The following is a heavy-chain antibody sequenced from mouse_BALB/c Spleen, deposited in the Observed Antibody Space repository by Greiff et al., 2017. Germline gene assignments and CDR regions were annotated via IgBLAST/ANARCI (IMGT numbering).Heavy chain of an antibody. CDR1: GFTFSSYG. J-gene: IGHJ2*01. CDR2: INSNGGST. Sequence: EVKLVESGGGLVQPGGSLKLSCAASGFTFSSYGMSWVRLTPDKRLELVATINSNGGSTYYPDSVKGRFTISRDNAKNTLYLQMSSLKSEDTAMYYCARDPTGYFDYWGQGTTLTVSS. CDR3: ARDPTGYFDY. V-gene: IGHV5-6-3*01.